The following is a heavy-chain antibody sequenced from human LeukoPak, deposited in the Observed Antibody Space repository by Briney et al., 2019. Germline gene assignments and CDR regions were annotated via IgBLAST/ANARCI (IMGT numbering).Heavy chain of an antibody. CDR3: GSVRLGVSFFFDL. CDR1: SGSITSYY. J-gene: IGHJ2*01. D-gene: IGHD1-26*01. Sequence: PSETVSLTCAVSSGSITSYYWNWIRQSPGGRLEWVGFVYHTGRITYNPSLKSRLSMSVDTSKSQVSLKLTSVTAADAAVYYAGSVRLGVSFFFDLWGRGTLVTVSS. V-gene: IGHV4-59*01. CDR2: VYHTGRI.